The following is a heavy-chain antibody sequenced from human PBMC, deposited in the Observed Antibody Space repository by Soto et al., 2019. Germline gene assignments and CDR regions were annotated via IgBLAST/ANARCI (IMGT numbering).Heavy chain of an antibody. V-gene: IGHV4-34*01. D-gene: IGHD3-10*01. CDR3: ARGKSMVRGVRYYYGMDV. CDR1: GGSFSGYY. CDR2: INHSGST. Sequence: SETLSLTCAVYGGSFSGYYWSWIRQPPGKGLEWIGEINHSGSTNYNPSLKSRVTISVDTSKNHFSLKLSSVTAADTAVYYCARGKSMVRGVRYYYGMDVWGQGTTVTVSS. J-gene: IGHJ6*02.